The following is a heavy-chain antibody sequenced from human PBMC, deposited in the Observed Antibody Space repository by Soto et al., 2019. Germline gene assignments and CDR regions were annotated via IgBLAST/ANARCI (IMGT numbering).Heavy chain of an antibody. CDR2: IYYSGST. V-gene: IGHV4-30-4*01. CDR1: GGSISSGDYY. J-gene: IGHJ6*02. Sequence: SETLSLTCTVSGGSISSGDYYWSWIRQPPGKGLEWIGYIYYSGSTYYNPSLKSRVTISVDTSKNQFSLKLSSVTAADTAVYYCDRDRESSSWYGGMDVWGQGTTVTVSS. D-gene: IGHD6-13*01. CDR3: DRDRESSSWYGGMDV.